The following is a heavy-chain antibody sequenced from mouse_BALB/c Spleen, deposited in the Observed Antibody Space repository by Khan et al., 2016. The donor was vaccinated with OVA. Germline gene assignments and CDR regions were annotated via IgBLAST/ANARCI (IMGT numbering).Heavy chain of an antibody. CDR1: GYSITSDYA. CDR2: ISSTGST. D-gene: IGHD2-13*01. V-gene: IGHV3-2*02. CDR3: ARSLYYSDSYAMDY. J-gene: IGHJ4*01. Sequence: EVQLQESGPGLVKPSQSLSLTCTVTGYSITSDYAWNWIRQFPGNKLEWMGYISSTGSTSYNPSLKSRISITRDPSKNQFFLHLNSDTTEDTATYYCARSLYYSDSYAMDYWGQGTSVTVSA.